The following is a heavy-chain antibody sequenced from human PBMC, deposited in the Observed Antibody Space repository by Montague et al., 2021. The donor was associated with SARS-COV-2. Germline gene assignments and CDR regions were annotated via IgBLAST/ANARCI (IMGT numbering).Heavy chain of an antibody. CDR3: ARTLRDICDS. V-gene: IGHV2-70*01. CDR1: GFSLITTEEC. CDR2: IDGCAYK. Sequence: PALVKPTQTLTLTCPFSGFSLITTEECVTWLLQSPGKALEWLALIDGCAYKYYNSSLKTRLTISKDTSKKQVILTMANMDPVDTGTYFCARTLRDICDSWGQGTLVTVSS. J-gene: IGHJ4*02.